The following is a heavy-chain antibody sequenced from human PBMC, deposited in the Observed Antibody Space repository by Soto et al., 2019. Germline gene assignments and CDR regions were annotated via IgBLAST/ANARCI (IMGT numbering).Heavy chain of an antibody. D-gene: IGHD3-10*01. V-gene: IGHV1-69*13. CDR1: GYTFTSYG. CDR2: IIPIFGTA. J-gene: IGHJ4*02. CDR3: ARGYYYGSGSYHLPFDY. Sequence: SVKVSCKASGYTFTSYGISWVRQAPGQGLEWMGGIIPIFGTANYAQKFQGRVTITADESTSTAYMELSSLRSEDTAVYYCARGYYYGSGSYHLPFDYWGQGTLVTVSS.